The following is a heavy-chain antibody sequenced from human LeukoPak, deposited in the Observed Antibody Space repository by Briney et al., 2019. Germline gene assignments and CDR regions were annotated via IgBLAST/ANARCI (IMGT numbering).Heavy chain of an antibody. CDR2: ISSSGSTI. CDR3: ARVSMVYADPGDYEDY. V-gene: IGHV3-11*04. J-gene: IGHJ4*02. Sequence: GGSLGLSCAASGFTFSDYYMSWIRQAPGKGLEWVSYISSSGSTIYYADSVKGRFTISRDNAKNSLYLQMNTLRAEDTAVYYCARVSMVYADPGDYEDYWGQGTLVTVSS. D-gene: IGHD2-8*01. CDR1: GFTFSDYY.